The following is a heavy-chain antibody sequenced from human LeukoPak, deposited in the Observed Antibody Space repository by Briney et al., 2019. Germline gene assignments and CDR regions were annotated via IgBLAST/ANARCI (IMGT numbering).Heavy chain of an antibody. Sequence: GGSLRLSCAASGFTFSSSTMSWVRQAPGKGLEWVSHITASGTAMFYADSVKGRFTISRDNAKNSLYLQMNSLRDEDTAVYYCASSGSYRFDYWGQGTLVTVSS. D-gene: IGHD1-26*01. CDR2: ITASGTAM. CDR3: ASSGSYRFDY. CDR1: GFTFSSST. V-gene: IGHV3-48*02. J-gene: IGHJ4*02.